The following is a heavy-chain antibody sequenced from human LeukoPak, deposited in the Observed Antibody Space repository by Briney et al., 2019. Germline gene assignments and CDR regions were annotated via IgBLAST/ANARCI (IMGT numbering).Heavy chain of an antibody. CDR1: GFTFSSYA. CDR3: ARVEIYDYGDYERFDP. V-gene: IGHV3-30-3*01. CDR2: ISYDGSNK. Sequence: SGGSLRLSCAASGFTFSSYAMHWVRQAPGKGLEWVAVISYDGSNKYYADSVKGRFTISRDNSKNTLYLQMNSLRAEDTAVYYCARVEIYDYGDYERFDPWGQGTLVTVSS. D-gene: IGHD4-17*01. J-gene: IGHJ5*02.